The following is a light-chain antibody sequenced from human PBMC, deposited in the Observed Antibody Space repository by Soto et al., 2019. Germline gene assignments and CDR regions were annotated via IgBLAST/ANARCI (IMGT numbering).Light chain of an antibody. Sequence: EIVMTQSPATLSVSPGARATLSCRASQNIGTNLAWYQHKPGQPPSLLIYGAATGATGVPARFSGSGSGTQFTLTISSLQSEDFAVYYCQQYNTWTWTFGQGTKVDIK. V-gene: IGKV3-15*01. CDR2: GAA. CDR3: QQYNTWTWT. CDR1: QNIGTN. J-gene: IGKJ1*01.